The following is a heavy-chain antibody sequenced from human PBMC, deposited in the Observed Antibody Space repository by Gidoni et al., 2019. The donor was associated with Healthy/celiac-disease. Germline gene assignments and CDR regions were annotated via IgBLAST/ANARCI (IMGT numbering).Heavy chain of an antibody. V-gene: IGHV3-33*01. J-gene: IGHJ4*02. CDR3: ARDIRGRYVDY. Sequence: QVQLVESGGGVVQPGRSLRLSCSASGFSFSTYGMHWVRQAPGKGLEWVAIIWHDGINKYYADSVKGRFTISRDNSKNTLYLQVNSLRAEDTALYHCARDIRGRYVDYWGQGTLVTVSS. D-gene: IGHD3-10*01. CDR2: IWHDGINK. CDR1: GFSFSTYG.